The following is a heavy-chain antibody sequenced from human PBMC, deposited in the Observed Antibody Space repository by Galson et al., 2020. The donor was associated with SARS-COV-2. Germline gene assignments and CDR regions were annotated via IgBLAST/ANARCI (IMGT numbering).Heavy chain of an antibody. CDR2: IYTSGST. V-gene: IGHV4-61*02. CDR3: ARDGSVTRWDY. CDR1: GGSISSGSYY. Sequence: SETLSLTCTVSGGSISSGSYYWSWIRQPAGKGLEWIGRIYTSGSTNYNPSLKSRVTISVDTSKNQFSLKLSSVTAADTAVYYCARDGSVTRWDYWGQGTLVTVSS. J-gene: IGHJ4*02. D-gene: IGHD4-17*01.